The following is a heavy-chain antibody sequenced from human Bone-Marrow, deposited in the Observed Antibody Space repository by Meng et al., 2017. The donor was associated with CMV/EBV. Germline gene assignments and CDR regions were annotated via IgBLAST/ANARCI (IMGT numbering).Heavy chain of an antibody. J-gene: IGHJ4*02. CDR2: INHSGST. CDR3: AREGHNSSGWSR. D-gene: IGHD6-19*01. Sequence: QVQLPQWGAGLLKPSETLSLTCAVYGGSFSGYYWSWIRQPPGKGLEWIGEINHSGSTNYNPSLKSRVTISVDTSKNQFSLKLSSVTAADTAVYYCAREGHNSSGWSRWGQGTLVTVSS. CDR1: GGSFSGYY. V-gene: IGHV4-34*01.